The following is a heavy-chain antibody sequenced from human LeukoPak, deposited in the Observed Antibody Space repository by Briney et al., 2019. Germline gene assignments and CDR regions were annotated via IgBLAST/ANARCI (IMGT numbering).Heavy chain of an antibody. V-gene: IGHV3-23*01. Sequence: PGGSLRLSCAASGFTFSAYAMSWVRLAPGKGLEWVSGISGSGAGTYYADSVKGRFTISRDNSKNTLDLQMNSLRAGDTAVYYCAKDAYRYYDSSDYYRPYYFDYWGQGTRVTVSS. CDR2: ISGSGAGT. J-gene: IGHJ4*02. CDR3: AKDAYRYYDSSDYYRPYYFDY. CDR1: GFTFSAYA. D-gene: IGHD3-22*01.